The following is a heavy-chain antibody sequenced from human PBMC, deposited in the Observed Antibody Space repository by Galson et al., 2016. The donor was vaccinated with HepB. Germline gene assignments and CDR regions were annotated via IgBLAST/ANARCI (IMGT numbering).Heavy chain of an antibody. Sequence: SLRLSCAASGFTVSNKYMSWARQAPGKGLEWVSFIYAEGHTDYRDSVKGRFPISRDDSKNTVSLQMNSLRAEDTAVYYCAYHDIWGPGTMVTVSS. V-gene: IGHV3-53*01. J-gene: IGHJ3*02. CDR1: GFTVSNKY. CDR2: IYAEGHT. D-gene: IGHD2-2*01. CDR3: AYHDI.